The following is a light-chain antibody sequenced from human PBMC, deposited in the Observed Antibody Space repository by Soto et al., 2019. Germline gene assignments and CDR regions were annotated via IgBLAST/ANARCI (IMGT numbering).Light chain of an antibody. J-gene: IGKJ5*01. CDR1: QSVGSY. CDR2: GAS. V-gene: IGKV3-11*01. CDR3: QQRSNWPPLIS. Sequence: EKVMTQSPATLSVSPGERATLSCRASQSVGSYLAWYQHKPGQTPRLLIYGASSRATGIPARFSGSGSGTDFTLTISSLEPEDFAVYYCQQRSNWPPLISFGQGTRLEIK.